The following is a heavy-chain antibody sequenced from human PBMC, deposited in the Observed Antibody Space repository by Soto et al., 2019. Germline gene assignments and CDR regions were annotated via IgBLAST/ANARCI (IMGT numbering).Heavy chain of an antibody. D-gene: IGHD5-12*01. CDR2: ISYDGSNK. Sequence: QVQLVESGGGVVQPGRSLRLSCAASGFTFSSYAMHWVRQAPGKGLEWVAVISYDGSNKYYADSVKGRFTISRDNSKNTLYPQMNSLRAEDTAVYYCASGLGDPWGQGTLVTVSS. CDR3: ASGLGDP. CDR1: GFTFSSYA. V-gene: IGHV3-30-3*01. J-gene: IGHJ5*02.